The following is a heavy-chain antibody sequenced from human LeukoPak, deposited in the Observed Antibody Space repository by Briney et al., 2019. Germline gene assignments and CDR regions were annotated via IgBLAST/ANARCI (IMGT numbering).Heavy chain of an antibody. V-gene: IGHV3-48*04. CDR3: ARDPSALRYFDWLYEPIDY. D-gene: IGHD3-9*01. J-gene: IGHJ4*02. CDR1: GFTFSSYS. Sequence: GGSLRLSCAASGFTFSSYSMNWVRQAPGKGLEWVSYISSSSSTIYYADSVKGRFTISRDNAKNSLYLQMNSLRAEDTAVYYCARDPSALRYFDWLYEPIDYWGQGTLVTVSS. CDR2: ISSSSSTI.